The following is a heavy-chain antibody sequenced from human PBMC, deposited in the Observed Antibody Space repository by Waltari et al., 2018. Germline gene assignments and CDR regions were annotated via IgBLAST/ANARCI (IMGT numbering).Heavy chain of an antibody. CDR2: MKPNSGNT. CDR1: GYTFTSYD. V-gene: IGHV1-8*01. Sequence: QVQLVQSGAEVRKPGASVKVSCKASGYTFTSYDINWVRQATGQGVEWKGWMKPNSGNTGYAQKVQGRLTMTKDTPISTAYMELSCLRSEDTGIYYCARGPPLVPGAIDYWGQGTLVTVSP. J-gene: IGHJ4*02. CDR3: ARGPPLVPGAIDY. D-gene: IGHD2-2*01.